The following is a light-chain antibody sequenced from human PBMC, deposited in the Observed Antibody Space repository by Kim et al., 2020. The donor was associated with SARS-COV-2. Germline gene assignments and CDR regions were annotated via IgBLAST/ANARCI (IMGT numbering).Light chain of an antibody. CDR1: QRVDSNF. Sequence: SPGERATLSCCASQRVDSNFLAWYQHKPGQPPRLLIYDAYTRATGIPERFSGSGSGSDFALTISRLESEDFAVYYCHQYGFSPDTFGQGTKVDIK. J-gene: IGKJ1*01. CDR2: DAY. V-gene: IGKV3-20*01. CDR3: HQYGFSPDT.